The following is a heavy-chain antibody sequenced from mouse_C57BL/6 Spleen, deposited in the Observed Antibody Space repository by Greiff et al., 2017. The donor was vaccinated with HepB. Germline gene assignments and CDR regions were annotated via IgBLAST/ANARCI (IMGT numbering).Heavy chain of an antibody. CDR1: GYTFTSYG. Sequence: VHLVESGAELARPGASVKLSCKASGYTFTSYGISWVKQRTGQGLEWIGEIYPRSGNTYYNEKFKGKATLTADKSSSTAYMELRSLTSEDSAVYFCARWGPYYFDYWGQGTTLTVSS. J-gene: IGHJ2*01. CDR2: IYPRSGNT. V-gene: IGHV1-81*01. CDR3: ARWGPYYFDY.